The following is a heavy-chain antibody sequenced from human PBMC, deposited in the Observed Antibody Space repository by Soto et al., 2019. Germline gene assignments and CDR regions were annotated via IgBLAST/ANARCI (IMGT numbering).Heavy chain of an antibody. CDR2: IYWDDDK. CDR1: GFSLSTYGMA. V-gene: IGHV2-5*02. Sequence: QITLKESGPTLVKPTQTLTLTCTVSGFSLSTYGMAVGWIRQPPGKALEWVAVIYWDDDKRYSPSLKSRLTLTKDTSKNQVVLTLTNVDPVDTGTYYCAHAITYRGWFQNWFDPWGQGTLVTVSS. D-gene: IGHD6-19*01. J-gene: IGHJ5*02. CDR3: AHAITYRGWFQNWFDP.